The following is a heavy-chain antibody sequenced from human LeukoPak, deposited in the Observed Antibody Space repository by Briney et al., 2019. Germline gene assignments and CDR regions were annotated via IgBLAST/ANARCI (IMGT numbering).Heavy chain of an antibody. Sequence: SETLSHTCEGYGEPFSDYHWSWIRQPPGKGLEWIGEINHSGSTLYNPSLESRVIISVDTSKNQFSLKLTSVTAADTAVYYCARGRSITYYDFWSGSFYFDYWGQGTLVTVSS. J-gene: IGHJ4*02. CDR1: GEPFSDYH. CDR2: INHSGST. V-gene: IGHV4-34*01. CDR3: ARGRSITYYDFWSGSFYFDY. D-gene: IGHD3-3*01.